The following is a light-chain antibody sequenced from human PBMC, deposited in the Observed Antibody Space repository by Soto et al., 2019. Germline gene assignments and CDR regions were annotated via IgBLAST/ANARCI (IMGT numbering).Light chain of an antibody. Sequence: ETVLTQSPGTLSLSPGERATLACRASQSVNSTGLAWYQQKPGRAPRLLIYDASRRATGISDRFSGSGSGTDFTLTISRLEPEDFAIYYCQHYAGSSPRFTFGPGTKVDI. CDR1: QSVNSTG. CDR3: QHYAGSSPRFT. J-gene: IGKJ3*01. CDR2: DAS. V-gene: IGKV3-20*01.